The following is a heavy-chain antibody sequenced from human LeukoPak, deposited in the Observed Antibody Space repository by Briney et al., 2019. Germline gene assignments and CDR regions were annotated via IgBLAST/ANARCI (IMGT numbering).Heavy chain of an antibody. CDR1: GFTFSSYS. D-gene: IGHD3-3*01. Sequence: PGGSLRLSCAASGFTFSSYSMNWVRQAPGKGLEWVSSISSSSSYIYYADSVKGRFTISRDNVKNSLYLQMNSLRAEGTAVYYCARVKEVIPIFGSKRGSWYFDLWGRGTLVTVSS. J-gene: IGHJ2*01. CDR3: ARVKEVIPIFGSKRGSWYFDL. V-gene: IGHV3-21*01. CDR2: ISSSSSYI.